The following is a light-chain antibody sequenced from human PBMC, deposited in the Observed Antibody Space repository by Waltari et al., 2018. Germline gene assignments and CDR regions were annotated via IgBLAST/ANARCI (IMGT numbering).Light chain of an antibody. CDR1: QSVSSW. CDR2: QAS. Sequence: DIQMTQSPSTLSASVGDRVTITCRASQSVSSWLAWYQQKPGKAPKLLIYQASILESGVSSRFSGSGSGTDFTLTINGLQPDDFATYFCQKYNSYSTFGRGTRVDMK. J-gene: IGKJ1*01. CDR3: QKYNSYST. V-gene: IGKV1-5*03.